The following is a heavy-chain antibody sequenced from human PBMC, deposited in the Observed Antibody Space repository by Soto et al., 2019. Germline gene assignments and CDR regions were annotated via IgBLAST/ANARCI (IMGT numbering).Heavy chain of an antibody. CDR1: GYSFTSYW. CDR2: IDPSDSYT. D-gene: IGHD1-1*01. Sequence: PGESLKISCKGCGYSFTSYWISWVRQMPGKGLEWMGRIDPSDSYTNYSPSFQGHVTISADKSISTAYLQWSSLKASDTAMYYCAGPSNEDYYYGMDVWGKGTTVTVSS. V-gene: IGHV5-10-1*01. J-gene: IGHJ6*04. CDR3: AGPSNEDYYYGMDV.